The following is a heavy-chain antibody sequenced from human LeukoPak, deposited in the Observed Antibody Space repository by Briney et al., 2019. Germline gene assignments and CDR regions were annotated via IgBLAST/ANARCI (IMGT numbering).Heavy chain of an antibody. D-gene: IGHD3-10*01. CDR1: GFTFSSYA. J-gene: IGHJ6*02. CDR3: AKEVILYYDGSGSFGYGMDV. V-gene: IGHV3-23*01. Sequence: GGSLRLSCAASGFTFSSYAMSWVRQAPGKGLEWVSAISGSGGSTYYADSVKGRFTISRDNSKNTLYLQMNSLRAEDTTVYSCAKEVILYYDGSGSFGYGMDVWGQGTTVTVSS. CDR2: ISGSGGST.